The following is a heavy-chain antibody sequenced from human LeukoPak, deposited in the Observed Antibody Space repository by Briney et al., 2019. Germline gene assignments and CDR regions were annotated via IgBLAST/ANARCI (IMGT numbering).Heavy chain of an antibody. CDR1: GYTFTDYF. CDR2: IIPIFGTA. J-gene: IGHJ6*03. CDR3: ARGRGPGGYYYYMDV. V-gene: IGHV1-69*13. Sequence: ASVKVSCKASGYTFTDYFMNWVRQAPGQGLEWMGGIIPIFGTANYAQKFQGRVTITADESTSTAYMELSSLRSEDTAVYYCARGRGPGGYYYYMDVWGKGTTVTVSS. D-gene: IGHD2-15*01.